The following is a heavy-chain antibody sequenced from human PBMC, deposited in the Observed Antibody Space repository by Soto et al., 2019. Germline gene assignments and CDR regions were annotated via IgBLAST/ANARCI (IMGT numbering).Heavy chain of an antibody. D-gene: IGHD3-10*01. V-gene: IGHV4-39*01. CDR2: IYYSGST. J-gene: IGHJ5*02. Sequence: SETLSLTCTVFGGSISSSSYYWGWIRQPPGKGLEWIGSIYYSGSTYYNPSLKSRGTISVDTSKNQFSLKLSSVTAADTAVYYCITMVRGVTRGSYVRGWFDPWGQGTLVTVSS. CDR3: ITMVRGVTRGSYVRGWFDP. CDR1: GGSISSSSYY.